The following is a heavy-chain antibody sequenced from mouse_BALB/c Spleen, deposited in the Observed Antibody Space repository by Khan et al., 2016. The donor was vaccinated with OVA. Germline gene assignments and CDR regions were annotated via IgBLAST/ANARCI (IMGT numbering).Heavy chain of an antibody. J-gene: IGHJ4*01. CDR2: INTYTGKP. CDR1: GFTFTNYG. D-gene: IGHD2-14*01. CDR3: ARVGYNGTMDC. V-gene: IGHV9-3-1*01. Sequence: QVQLQQSGPELKKPGETVQISCKASGFTFTNYGMNWVKQAPGKGLKWMGWINTYTGKPTFDDDFKGRFAFSLETSASTAYLQINSLKNEDTATYCCARVGYNGTMDCWGQGTSVTVSS.